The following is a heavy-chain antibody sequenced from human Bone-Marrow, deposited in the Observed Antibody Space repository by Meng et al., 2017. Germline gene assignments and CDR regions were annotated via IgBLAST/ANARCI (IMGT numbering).Heavy chain of an antibody. J-gene: IGHJ4*02. CDR3: ARESRDIAVAGVY. V-gene: IGHV1-69*01. Sequence: QWELVQFGSEVKQPGSSVTVACQASGGTFSSHAISWVRQAPGQGLEWMGGIIPIFGTANYAQKFQGRVTITADESTSTAYMELSSLRSEDTAVYYCARESRDIAVAGVYWGQGTLVTVSS. CDR2: IIPIFGTA. CDR1: GGTFSSHA. D-gene: IGHD6-19*01.